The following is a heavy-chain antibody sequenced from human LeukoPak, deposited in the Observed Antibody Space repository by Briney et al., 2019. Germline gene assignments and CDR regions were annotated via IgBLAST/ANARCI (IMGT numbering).Heavy chain of an antibody. CDR1: GYTFTGYS. CDR2: INPNSGVT. V-gene: IGHV1-2*03. J-gene: IGHJ5*02. D-gene: IGHD4-11*01. Sequence: GASVKVSCKASGYTFTGYSIHWLLQAPGQGLEWMGRINPNSGVTKYAQKFQGRVTMTRDTSTTTAYLELTSLRSDDTAVYYCARDSQYQLPPYNWFDPWGQGTLVTVSS. CDR3: ARDSQYQLPPYNWFDP.